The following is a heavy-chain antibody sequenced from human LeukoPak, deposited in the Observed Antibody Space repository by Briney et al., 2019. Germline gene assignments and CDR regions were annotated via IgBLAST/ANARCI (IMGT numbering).Heavy chain of an antibody. V-gene: IGHV3-48*04. CDR2: ISSSSSSI. CDR3: ARERESALWFGELYLG. Sequence: GGSLRLSCAASGLTFCSYRMNWVRQGPGKGREWVSYISSSSSSIYYADSVKGRFTISRDNAKNSLYMQMNSLRAEDTAVYYCARERESALWFGELYLGGGQGTLVTVSS. D-gene: IGHD3-10*01. J-gene: IGHJ4*02. CDR1: GLTFCSYR.